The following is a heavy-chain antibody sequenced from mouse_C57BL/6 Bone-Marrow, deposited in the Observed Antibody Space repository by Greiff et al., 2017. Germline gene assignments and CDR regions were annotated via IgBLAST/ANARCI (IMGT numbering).Heavy chain of an antibody. V-gene: IGHV10-3*01. J-gene: IGHJ4*01. CDR1: GFTFNTYA. CDR2: IRRKSSNYAT. Sequence: GGGLVQPKGSLKLSCAASGFTFNTYAMHWVRQAPGKGLEWVARIRRKSSNYATYYADSVKDRFTISRDDSQSMLYLQMNNLKAEDTTMYCCVRGGAMDYWGQGTSVTVSS. CDR3: VRGGAMDY.